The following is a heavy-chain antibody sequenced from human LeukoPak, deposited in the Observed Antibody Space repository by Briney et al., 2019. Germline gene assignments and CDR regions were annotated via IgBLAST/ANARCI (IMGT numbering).Heavy chain of an antibody. D-gene: IGHD6-19*01. CDR1: GFTFSSYG. V-gene: IGHV3-33*01. J-gene: IGHJ6*02. Sequence: PGGSLRLSCAASGFTFSSYGMHWVRQAPGKGLEWVAVIWYDGSNKYYADSVKGRFTISRDNSKNTLYLQMNSLRAEDTAVHYCARDHIGGWYVGYYYGMDVWGQGTTVTVSS. CDR2: IWYDGSNK. CDR3: ARDHIGGWYVGYYYGMDV.